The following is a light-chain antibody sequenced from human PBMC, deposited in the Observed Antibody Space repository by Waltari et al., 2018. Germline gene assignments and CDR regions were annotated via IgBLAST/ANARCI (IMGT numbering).Light chain of an antibody. CDR2: DAS. CDR1: QSLGNTY. Sequence: EIVLTQSPGTLSLSPGESAPLSCRASQSLGNTYLAWYQQKPGQAPRLLIFDASRRATGIPDRFSGSGSGTDFTLTISRLEPEDFAVYYCQQRSTWPPSVTFGQGTKLEI. J-gene: IGKJ2*01. CDR3: QQRSTWPPSVT. V-gene: IGKV3D-20*02.